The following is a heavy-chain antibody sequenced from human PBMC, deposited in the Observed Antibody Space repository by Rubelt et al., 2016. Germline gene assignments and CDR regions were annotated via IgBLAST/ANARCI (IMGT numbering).Heavy chain of an antibody. D-gene: IGHD2-21*01. CDR2: ISSRSSTI. CDR1: GFTFSTFS. Sequence: EVQLVESGGGLVQPGGSLRLSCAASGFTFSTFSTTWVRQAPGKGLEWVSYISSRSSTIYYADSVKGRFTISRDNAKNSLYLQMNSLGNVETAVNDCARDAGGDWNWFDPWGQGTLVTVSS. V-gene: IGHV3-48*02. CDR3: ARDAGGDWNWFDP. J-gene: IGHJ5*02.